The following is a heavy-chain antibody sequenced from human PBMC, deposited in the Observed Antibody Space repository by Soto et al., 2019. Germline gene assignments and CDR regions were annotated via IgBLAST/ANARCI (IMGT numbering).Heavy chain of an antibody. J-gene: IGHJ4*02. V-gene: IGHV4-4*08. D-gene: IGHD4-17*01. CDR2: LYNTGST. CDR1: GASISRYY. Sequence: SETLSLTCTVSGASISRYYWSWIRQSPGKGLEWIGYLYNTGSTIYNPSLKSRVTISVDTSKNQFSLKLSSVTAADTAVYYCARSMTTVVTLDYWGQGTLVTVSS. CDR3: ARSMTTVVTLDY.